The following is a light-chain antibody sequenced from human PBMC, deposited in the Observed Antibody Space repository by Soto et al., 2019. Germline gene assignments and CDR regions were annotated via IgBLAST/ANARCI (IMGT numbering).Light chain of an antibody. CDR3: CSYAGSSTVV. CDR2: EGG. Sequence: SVLTQPASVSGSPGQSITISCTGTSSDVGSYNLVSWYQQHPGKAPKLMIYEGGKRPSGVSNRFSGSKSGNTASLTISGLQAEDEADYYCCSYAGSSTVVFGGGTKLTVL. V-gene: IGLV2-23*01. CDR1: SSDVGSYNL. J-gene: IGLJ2*01.